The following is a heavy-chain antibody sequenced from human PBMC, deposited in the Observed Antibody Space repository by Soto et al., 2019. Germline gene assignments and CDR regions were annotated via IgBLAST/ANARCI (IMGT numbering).Heavy chain of an antibody. D-gene: IGHD3-3*01. V-gene: IGHV3-23*01. CDR1: GFTFSSYA. Sequence: HPGGSLRLSCAASGFTFSSYAMSWVRQAPGKGLEWVSAISGSGGSTYYADSVKGRFTISRDNSKNTLYLQMNSLRAEDTAVYYCANPGYDFWSGYFEYFQHWGQGTLVTVSS. J-gene: IGHJ1*01. CDR2: ISGSGGST. CDR3: ANPGYDFWSGYFEYFQH.